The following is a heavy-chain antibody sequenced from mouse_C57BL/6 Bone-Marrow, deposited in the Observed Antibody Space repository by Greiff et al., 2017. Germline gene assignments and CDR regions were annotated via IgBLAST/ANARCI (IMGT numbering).Heavy chain of an antibody. Sequence: EVKLMESGAELVRPGASVKLSCTASGFNIKDDYMHWVKQRPEQGLEWIGWIDPENGDTEYASKFQGKATITADTSSTTAYLQLSSLTSEDTAVYYCTFYSNYYFDYWGQGTTLTVSS. CDR1: GFNIKDDY. J-gene: IGHJ2*01. CDR3: TFYSNYYFDY. V-gene: IGHV14-4*01. D-gene: IGHD2-5*01. CDR2: IDPENGDT.